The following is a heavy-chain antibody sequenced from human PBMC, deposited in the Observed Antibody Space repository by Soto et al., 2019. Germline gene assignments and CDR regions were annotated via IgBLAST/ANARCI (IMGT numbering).Heavy chain of an antibody. Sequence: HPGGSLRLSCAASGFTFSSYSMNWVRQAPGKGLEWVSVICNGGSNKYYADSVKGRFTISRDNSKNTLYLQMNSLRAEDTAVYYCARGLAAVAGKFDYWGQGTLVTVSS. CDR2: ICNGGSNK. V-gene: IGHV3-30*03. D-gene: IGHD6-19*01. CDR1: GFTFSSYS. CDR3: ARGLAAVAGKFDY. J-gene: IGHJ4*02.